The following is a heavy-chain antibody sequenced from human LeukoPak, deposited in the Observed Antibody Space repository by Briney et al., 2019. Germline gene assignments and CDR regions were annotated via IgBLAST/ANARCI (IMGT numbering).Heavy chain of an antibody. D-gene: IGHD6-13*01. J-gene: IGHJ6*02. V-gene: IGHV3-30*18. Sequence: TGGSLRLSCAAFGFIVSSNYMSWVRQAPGKGLEWVAVISYDGSNKYYADSVKGRFTISRDNSKNTLYLQMNSLRAEDTAVYYCAKVPVPGIAAAGPQYYYYYGMDVWGQGTTVTVSS. CDR3: AKVPVPGIAAAGPQYYYYYGMDV. CDR2: ISYDGSNK. CDR1: GFIVSSNY.